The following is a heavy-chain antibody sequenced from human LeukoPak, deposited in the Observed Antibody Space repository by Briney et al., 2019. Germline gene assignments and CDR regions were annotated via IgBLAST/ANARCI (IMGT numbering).Heavy chain of an antibody. CDR3: ARGAGYDYVWKSYRYYDF. CDR2: ITVDNGNT. D-gene: IGHD3-16*02. CDR1: GYTFTNYG. J-gene: IGHJ4*02. V-gene: IGHV1-18*01. Sequence: ASVKVSCKASGYTFTNYGVSWVRQAPGQGLEWMGWITVDNGNTHYAQSFQGRVTMTTDTSTSTVYMELRSLRSDDTAVYYCARGAGYDYVWKSYRYYDFWGQGTLVTVSS.